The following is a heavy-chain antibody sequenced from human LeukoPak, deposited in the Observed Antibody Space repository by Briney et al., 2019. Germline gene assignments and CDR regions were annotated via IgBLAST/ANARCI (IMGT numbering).Heavy chain of an antibody. D-gene: IGHD5-18*01. J-gene: IGHJ4*02. Sequence: SETLSLTCTVSGGSIISYYWSWIRQPPGKGLEWIGYIYYSGSTNYNPSLKSRVTISVDTSKNQFSLKLSSVTAADTAVYYCAMNSYGLAFDYWGQGTLVTVSS. CDR3: AMNSYGLAFDY. CDR1: GGSIISYY. V-gene: IGHV4-59*01. CDR2: IYYSGST.